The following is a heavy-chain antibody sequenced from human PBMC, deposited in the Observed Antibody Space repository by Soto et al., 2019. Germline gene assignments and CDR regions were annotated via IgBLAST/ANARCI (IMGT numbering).Heavy chain of an antibody. D-gene: IGHD6-19*01. Sequence: RLRHASAGVNFSNHGVRWISQAPGKGLEWVANIKQDGSEKYYVDSVKGRFTISRDNAKNSLYLQMNSLRAEDTAVYYCARVRSSGWYRYLGQGTLVTVSS. J-gene: IGHJ4*02. CDR1: GVNFSNHG. CDR2: IKQDGSEK. CDR3: ARVRSSGWYRY. V-gene: IGHV3-7*05.